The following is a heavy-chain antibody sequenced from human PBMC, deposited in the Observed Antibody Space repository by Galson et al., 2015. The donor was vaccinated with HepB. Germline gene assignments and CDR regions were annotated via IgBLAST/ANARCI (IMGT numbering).Heavy chain of an antibody. CDR3: ARGAWFGDYYYYYGMDV. D-gene: IGHD3-10*01. J-gene: IGHJ6*02. V-gene: IGHV1-8*01. CDR1: GYTFTSYD. Sequence: SVKVSCKASGYTFTSYDINWVRQATGQGLEWMGWMNPNSGNTGYAQKFQGRVTMTRDTSTSTVYMELSSLRSEDTAVYYCARGAWFGDYYYYYGMDVWGQGTTVTVSS. CDR2: MNPNSGNT.